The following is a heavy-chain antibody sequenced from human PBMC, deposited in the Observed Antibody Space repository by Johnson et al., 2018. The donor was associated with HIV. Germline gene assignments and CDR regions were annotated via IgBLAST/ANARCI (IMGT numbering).Heavy chain of an antibody. CDR3: ARRLSPDAFDI. CDR2: ISGSGGSP. Sequence: VQLVESGGGVVQPGRSLRLSCAASGFTFSSYAMHWVRQAPGKGLEWVSGISGSGGSPYYADSVKGRFTISRDNSKNTLYLQMNSLRAEDTAVYYCARRLSPDAFDIWGQGTLVTVSS. CDR1: GFTFSSYA. V-gene: IGHV3-23*04. J-gene: IGHJ3*02. D-gene: IGHD2/OR15-2a*01.